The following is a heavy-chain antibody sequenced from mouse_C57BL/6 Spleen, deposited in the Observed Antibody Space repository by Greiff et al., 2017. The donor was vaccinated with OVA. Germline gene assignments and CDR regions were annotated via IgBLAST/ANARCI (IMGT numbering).Heavy chain of an antibody. D-gene: IGHD5-5*01. V-gene: IGHV1-55*01. Sequence: VQLQQPGAELVKPGASVKMSCKASGYTFTSYWITWVKQRPGQGLEWIGDIYPGSGSTNYNEKFKSKATLTVDTSSSTAYMQLSSLTSEDAAVYYCARSLPSRAMDYWGQGTSVTVSS. CDR3: ARSLPSRAMDY. CDR1: GYTFTSYW. CDR2: IYPGSGST. J-gene: IGHJ4*01.